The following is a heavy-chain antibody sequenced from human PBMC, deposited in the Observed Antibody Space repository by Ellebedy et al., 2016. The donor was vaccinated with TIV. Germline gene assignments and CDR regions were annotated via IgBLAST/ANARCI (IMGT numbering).Heavy chain of an antibody. CDR2: ISGSGTTT. CDR1: GFTFSNYA. V-gene: IGHV3-23*01. CDR3: AQAYSDSSGLTLNFDN. J-gene: IGHJ4*02. D-gene: IGHD3-22*01. Sequence: GESLKISCAASGFTFSNYAMGWVRQTPGKGLEWVSGISGSGTTTYFAGSMRCRFTISRDNSRNTVYLHMNSLRAEDTAVYYCAQAYSDSSGLTLNFDNWGQGTLVTVSS.